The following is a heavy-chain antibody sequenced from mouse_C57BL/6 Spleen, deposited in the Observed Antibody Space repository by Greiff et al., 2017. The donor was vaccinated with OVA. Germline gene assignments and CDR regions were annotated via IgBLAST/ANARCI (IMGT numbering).Heavy chain of an antibody. J-gene: IGHJ1*03. CDR3: TREDYYGSSPYWYFDV. CDR2: ISSGGDYI. CDR1: GFTFSSYA. Sequence: EVMLVESGEGLVKPGGSLKLSCAASGFTFSSYAMSWVRQTPEKRLEWVAYISSGGDYIYYADTVKGRFTISRDNARNTLYLQMSSLKSEDTAMYYCTREDYYGSSPYWYFDVWGTGTTVTVSS. V-gene: IGHV5-9-1*02. D-gene: IGHD1-1*01.